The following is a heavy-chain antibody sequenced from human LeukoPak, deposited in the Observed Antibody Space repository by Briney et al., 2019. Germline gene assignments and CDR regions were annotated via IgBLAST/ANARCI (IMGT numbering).Heavy chain of an antibody. V-gene: IGHV1-18*01. CDR3: ARDRATMVRGVVDY. CDR1: GYTFTSYG. D-gene: IGHD3-10*01. J-gene: IGHJ4*02. CDR2: ISVYNGNT. Sequence: GASMKVSCKASGYTFTSYGISWVRQAPGQGLEWMGWISVYNGNTKYAQKLQGRVTMTTDTSTTTAYMELRSLRSDDTAVYYCARDRATMVRGVVDYWGQGTLVTVSS.